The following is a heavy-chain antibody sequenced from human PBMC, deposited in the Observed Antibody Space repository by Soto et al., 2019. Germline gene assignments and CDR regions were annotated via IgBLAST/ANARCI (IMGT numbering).Heavy chain of an antibody. Sequence: PGGSLRLSCAASGFTFSSYSMNWVRQAPGKGLEWVSSISSSSSYIYYADSVKGRFTISRDNAKNSLYLQMNSLRAEDTAVYYCARDTTHYYGSGSPNYYYYYGMDVWGQGTTVIVSS. CDR1: GFTFSSYS. J-gene: IGHJ6*02. V-gene: IGHV3-21*01. D-gene: IGHD3-10*01. CDR3: ARDTTHYYGSGSPNYYYYYGMDV. CDR2: ISSSSSYI.